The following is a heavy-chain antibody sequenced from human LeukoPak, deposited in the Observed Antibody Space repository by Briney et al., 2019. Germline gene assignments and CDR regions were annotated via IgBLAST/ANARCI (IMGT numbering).Heavy chain of an antibody. D-gene: IGHD4-23*01. Sequence: PSETLSLTCTVSGGSVSSGDYYWNWIRQPPGKGLEWIGYIYYSGSTYYNPSLKSRVTISVDTSKNQFSLRLSSVTAADTAVYYCARVGGSVTPDAFAIWGQGTMVTVSS. CDR3: ARVGGSVTPDAFAI. CDR2: IYYSGST. J-gene: IGHJ3*02. V-gene: IGHV4-30-4*01. CDR1: GGSVSSGDYY.